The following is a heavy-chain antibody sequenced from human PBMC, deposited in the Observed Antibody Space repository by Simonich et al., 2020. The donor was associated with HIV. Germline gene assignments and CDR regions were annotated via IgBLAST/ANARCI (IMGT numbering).Heavy chain of an antibody. CDR1: GESCSGYY. Sequence: QVHLQQWGAGLLKPSETLSLTCTVYGESCSGYYWSWIRQPPGKGLEWIGEINHRGSTNYNPSLKSRLTISVDTSKNQFSLKLNSVTAADTAVYYCARLYDSWVQGTLVTVSS. CDR2: INHRGST. CDR3: ARLYDS. V-gene: IGHV4-34*01. J-gene: IGHJ4*02.